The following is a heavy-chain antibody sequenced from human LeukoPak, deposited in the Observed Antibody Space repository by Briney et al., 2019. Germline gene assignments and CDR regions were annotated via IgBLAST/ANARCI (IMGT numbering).Heavy chain of an antibody. Sequence: GGSLRLSCAASGFTFSSYAMSWVRQAPGKGLEWVSAIRGSGGSTYYADSVKGRFTISRDNSKNTLYLQMNSLRAEDTAVYYCAKDGYCSSTSCYPLIDYWGQGTLVTVSS. CDR2: IRGSGGST. V-gene: IGHV3-23*01. CDR3: AKDGYCSSTSCYPLIDY. D-gene: IGHD2-2*01. J-gene: IGHJ4*02. CDR1: GFTFSSYA.